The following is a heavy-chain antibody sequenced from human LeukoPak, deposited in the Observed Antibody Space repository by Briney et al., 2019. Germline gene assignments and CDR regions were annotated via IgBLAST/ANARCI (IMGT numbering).Heavy chain of an antibody. Sequence: GGSLRLSCAASGFTVSSNYMSWVRQAPGKGLEWVSVIYSGGSTYYADSVKGRFTISRDNSKNTLYLQMNSLRAEDTAVYYSARDMGSFGMDVWGKGTTVTVSS. CDR2: IYSGGST. CDR3: ARDMGSFGMDV. CDR1: GFTVSSNY. V-gene: IGHV3-53*01. J-gene: IGHJ6*04. D-gene: IGHD3-10*01.